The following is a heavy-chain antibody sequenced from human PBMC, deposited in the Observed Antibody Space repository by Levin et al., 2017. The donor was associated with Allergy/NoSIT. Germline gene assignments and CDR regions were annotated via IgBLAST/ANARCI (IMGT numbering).Heavy chain of an antibody. CDR1: GGSISSYY. J-gene: IGHJ5*02. CDR3: ARDVRDPGFWFDP. V-gene: IGHV4-59*01. D-gene: IGHD2/OR15-2a*01. CDR2: IYYSGST. Sequence: PSETLSLTCTVSGGSISSYYWSWIRQPPGKGLEWIGYIYYSGSTNYNPSLKSRVTISVDTSKNQFSLKLSSVTAADTAVYYCARDVRDPGFWFDPWGQGTLVTVSS.